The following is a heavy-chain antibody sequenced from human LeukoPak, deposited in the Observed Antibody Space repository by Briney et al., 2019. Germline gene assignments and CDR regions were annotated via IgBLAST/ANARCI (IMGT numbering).Heavy chain of an antibody. CDR2: IYPGDSDT. Sequence: GASLKISCKGSGYSFTSYWIGGVRQLPGKGLEWMGIIYPGDSDTRYSPSFQGQVTISADKSISTAYLQWSSLQASDTAMYYCAREYSSSPPDYWGQGTLVTVSS. CDR1: GYSFTSYW. J-gene: IGHJ4*02. V-gene: IGHV5-51*01. D-gene: IGHD6-6*01. CDR3: AREYSSSPPDY.